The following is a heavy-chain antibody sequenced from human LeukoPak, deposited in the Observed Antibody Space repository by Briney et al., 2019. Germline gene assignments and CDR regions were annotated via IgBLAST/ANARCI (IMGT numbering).Heavy chain of an antibody. V-gene: IGHV3-21*01. CDR1: GFTFTSYS. Sequence: GGSLRLPCAASGFTFTSYSMNWVRQAPGKGLEWVSSISGSTSYIYYADSVRGRFTISRDNAKNSLYLQMNSLRAEDTAVYYCARDGGLLSGEYYFDYWGQGTLVTVSS. CDR3: ARDGGLLSGEYYFDY. CDR2: ISGSTSYI. D-gene: IGHD3-16*01. J-gene: IGHJ4*02.